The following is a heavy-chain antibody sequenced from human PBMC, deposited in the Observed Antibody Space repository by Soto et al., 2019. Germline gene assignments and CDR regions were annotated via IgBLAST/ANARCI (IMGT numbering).Heavy chain of an antibody. CDR1: GFTFSSYA. D-gene: IGHD3-22*01. V-gene: IGHV3-23*01. CDR3: AKDHDSSGYPSYYFDY. Sequence: GGSLRLSCAASGFTFSSYAMSWVRQAPGKGLEWVSAISGSGGSTYYADSVKGRFTISRDNSKNTLYLQMNSLRAEDTAVYYCAKDHDSSGYPSYYFDYWGQGTLVTVSS. CDR2: ISGSGGST. J-gene: IGHJ4*02.